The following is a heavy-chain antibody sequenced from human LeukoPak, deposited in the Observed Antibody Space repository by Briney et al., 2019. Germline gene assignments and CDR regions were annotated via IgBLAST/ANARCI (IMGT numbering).Heavy chain of an antibody. V-gene: IGHV4-39*01. Sequence: SETLSLTCTVSGDSTSNINYYWGWIRQPPGKGLEWIGSIYYSGRTYYNPSLKSRVTISVDTSKNQFSLKLSSLTAADTAVYYCASQRNAYYDSSGHDYWGQGTLVTVSS. D-gene: IGHD3-22*01. CDR3: ASQRNAYYDSSGHDY. CDR1: GDSTSNINYY. CDR2: IYYSGRT. J-gene: IGHJ4*02.